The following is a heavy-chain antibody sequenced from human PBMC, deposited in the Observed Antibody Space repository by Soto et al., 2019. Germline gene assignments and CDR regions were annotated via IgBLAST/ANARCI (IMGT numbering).Heavy chain of an antibody. V-gene: IGHV4-31*03. J-gene: IGHJ4*02. CDR2: IYVTWAT. D-gene: IGHD3-22*01. Sequence: QVQLQESGPGLVKPSQTLSLTCNVSGGSLSSGSSYWTWIRQHPGVGLEWIGHIYVTWATYSNTSIRRRLTMSVATSKNQFSLKLTSVTATDTATYYGASIPRSGYPYGNDYWGQGTLVTVSS. CDR1: GGSLSSGSSY. CDR3: ASIPRSGYPYGNDY.